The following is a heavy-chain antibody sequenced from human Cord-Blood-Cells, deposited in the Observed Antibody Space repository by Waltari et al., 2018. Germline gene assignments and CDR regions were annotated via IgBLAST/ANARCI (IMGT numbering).Heavy chain of an antibody. CDR2: IYYSGST. D-gene: IGHD6-19*01. J-gene: IGHJ4*02. CDR3: ARGQPVADYYFDY. CDR1: GGSISSSSYY. V-gene: IGHV4-39*01. Sequence: QLQLQESGPGLVNPSETLSLTCTVSGGSISSSSYYWRWIRQPPGKGLEWIGSIYYSGSTYYNPSLKSRVTISVDTSKNQFSLKLSSVTAADTAVYYCARGQPVADYYFDYWGQGTLVTVSS.